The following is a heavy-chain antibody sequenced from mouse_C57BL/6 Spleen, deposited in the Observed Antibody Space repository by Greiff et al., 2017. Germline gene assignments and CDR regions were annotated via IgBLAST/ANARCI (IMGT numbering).Heavy chain of an antibody. J-gene: IGHJ4*01. CDR2: IYPGSGST. CDR3: ARGTTGYYAMDY. CDR1: GYTFTSYW. Sequence: QVQLQQPGAELVKPGASVKMSCKASGYTFTSYWITWVKQRPGQGLEWIGDIYPGSGSTNYNEKFKSKATLPVDTSSSTANMQLSSLTSEDSAVYYCARGTTGYYAMDYWGQGTSLTVSS. V-gene: IGHV1-55*01. D-gene: IGHD1-1*01.